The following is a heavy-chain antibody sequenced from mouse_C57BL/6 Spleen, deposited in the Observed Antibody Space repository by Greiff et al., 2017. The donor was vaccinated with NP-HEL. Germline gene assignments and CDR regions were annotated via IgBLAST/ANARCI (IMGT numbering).Heavy chain of an antibody. V-gene: IGHV1-26*01. CDR1: GYTFTDYY. CDR3: AREDGYFGGYYFDY. CDR2: INPNNGGT. J-gene: IGHJ2*01. D-gene: IGHD2-3*01. Sequence: EVQLQQSGPELVKPGASVKISCKASGYTFTDYYMNWVKQSHGKSLEWIGDINPNNGGTSYNQKFKGKATLTVDKSSSTAYMELRSLTSEDSAVYYCAREDGYFGGYYFDYWGQGTTLTVSS.